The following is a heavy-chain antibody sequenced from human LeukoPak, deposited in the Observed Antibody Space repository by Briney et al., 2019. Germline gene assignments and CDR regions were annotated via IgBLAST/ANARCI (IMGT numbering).Heavy chain of an antibody. CDR3: ARGTRIGYSYGAFDY. CDR1: GGTFSSYA. D-gene: IGHD5-18*01. CDR2: IIPIFGTA. V-gene: IGHV1-69*05. J-gene: IGHJ4*02. Sequence: SVKVSCKASGGTFSSYAISWVRRAPGQGLEWMGGIIPIFGTANYAQKFQGRVTITTDESTSTAYMELSSLRSEDTAVYYCARGTRIGYSYGAFDYWGQGTLVTVSS.